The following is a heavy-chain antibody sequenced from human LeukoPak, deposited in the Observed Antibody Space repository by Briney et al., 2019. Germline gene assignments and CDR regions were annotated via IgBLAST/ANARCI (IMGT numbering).Heavy chain of an antibody. CDR2: ISGHGDIT. V-gene: IGHV3-23*01. J-gene: IGHJ4*02. CDR3: ANDLGWIQLNLG. CDR1: GFLFRNYG. Sequence: PGGSLRLSCAASGFLFRNYGMNWVRKAPGKGLEWVSGISGHGDITYYADSVKGRFTISRDNSRNTVYLQMNSLRAEDTAVYYCANDLGWIQLNLGRGQGTLVTVSS. D-gene: IGHD5-18*01.